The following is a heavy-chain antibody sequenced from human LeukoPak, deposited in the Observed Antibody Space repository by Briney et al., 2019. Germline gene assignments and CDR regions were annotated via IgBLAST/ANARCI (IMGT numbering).Heavy chain of an antibody. CDR2: IYHSGST. CDR1: GYSISSGYY. CDR3: ARYYRPAYYFDY. J-gene: IGHJ4*02. V-gene: IGHV4-38-2*02. D-gene: IGHD2/OR15-2a*01. Sequence: SETLSLTCTVSGYSISSGYYWGWIRQPPGKGLEWIGSIYHSGSTYYNPSLKSRVTISVDTSKNQFSLRLSSVTAADTAVYSCARYYRPAYYFDYWGQGTLATVSS.